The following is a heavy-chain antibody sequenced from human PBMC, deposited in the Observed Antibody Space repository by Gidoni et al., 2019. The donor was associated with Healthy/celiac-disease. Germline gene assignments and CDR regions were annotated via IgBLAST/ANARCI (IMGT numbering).Heavy chain of an antibody. Sequence: QVQLVESGGGVVQPGRSLRLSCAASGFTFSSYGMHWVRQAPGKGLEWVVVIWYDGSNKYYADSVKGRFTISRDNSKNTLYLQMNSLRAEDTAVYYCARDAAAGTLDYWGQGTLVTVSS. CDR1: GFTFSSYG. CDR3: ARDAAAGTLDY. V-gene: IGHV3-33*01. CDR2: IWYDGSNK. D-gene: IGHD6-13*01. J-gene: IGHJ4*02.